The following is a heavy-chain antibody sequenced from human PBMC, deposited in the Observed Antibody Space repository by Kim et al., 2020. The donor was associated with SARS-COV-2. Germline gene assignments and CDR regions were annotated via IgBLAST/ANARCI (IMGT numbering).Heavy chain of an antibody. Sequence: GGSLRLSCAASGFTFSSYGMHWVRQAPGKGLEWVAVISYDGSNKYYADSVKGRFTISRDNSKNTLYLQMNSLRAEDTAVYYCAKLHGGAVAGTPLDYYYYGMDVWGQGTTVTVSS. D-gene: IGHD6-19*01. CDR2: ISYDGSNK. CDR3: AKLHGGAVAGTPLDYYYYGMDV. V-gene: IGHV3-30*18. J-gene: IGHJ6*02. CDR1: GFTFSSYG.